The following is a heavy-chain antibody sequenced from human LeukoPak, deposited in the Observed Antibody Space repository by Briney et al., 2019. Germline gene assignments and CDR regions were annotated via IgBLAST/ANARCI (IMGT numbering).Heavy chain of an antibody. CDR3: ARDRESSPWELLLDY. CDR2: LHHTSST. Sequence: SETLSLTCAVSGYSIRSGYYWAWIRQPPGKGLEWIGSLHHTSSTYYNPSLKSRVTMSVDKSNNKFSLKLSSVTAADTALYYCARDRESSPWELLLDYRGQGILVTVSS. J-gene: IGHJ4*02. V-gene: IGHV4-38-2*02. CDR1: GYSIRSGYY. D-gene: IGHD1-26*01.